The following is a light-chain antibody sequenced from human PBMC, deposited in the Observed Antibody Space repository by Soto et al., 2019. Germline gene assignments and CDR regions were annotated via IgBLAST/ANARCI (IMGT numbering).Light chain of an antibody. Sequence: DIQMTQSPASLSASVGDRVTITCLASQSISIHLNWYRQKPAQAPNLLIYGASSLKSGVQARSRGSGSGTDFTLTISSLQPADFAISYCKPTYTTPEITFGQGTRLEIK. CDR3: KPTYTTPEIT. J-gene: IGKJ5*01. CDR1: QSISIH. CDR2: GAS. V-gene: IGKV1-39*01.